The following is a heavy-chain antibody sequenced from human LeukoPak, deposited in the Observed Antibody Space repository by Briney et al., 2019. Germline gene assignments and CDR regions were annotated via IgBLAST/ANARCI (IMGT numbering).Heavy chain of an antibody. Sequence: SGPTLVKPTQILTLSCTFCGFGLSSSGVGVGWIRQPPGKALEWLALIYWDDDKRYSPSLKSRLTITKYTSKNQVVLTLTNMDPGDTATYCCVHRGAFDGSGQYFADWGQGTLVTVSS. D-gene: IGHD2-15*01. J-gene: IGHJ4*02. CDR2: IYWDDDK. V-gene: IGHV2-5*02. CDR3: VHRGAFDGSGQYFAD. CDR1: GFGLSSSGVG.